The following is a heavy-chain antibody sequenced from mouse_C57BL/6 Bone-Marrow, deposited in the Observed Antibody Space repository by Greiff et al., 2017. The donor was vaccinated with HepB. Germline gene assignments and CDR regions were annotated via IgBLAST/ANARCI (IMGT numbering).Heavy chain of an antibody. CDR1: GFNIKDDY. J-gene: IGHJ4*01. CDR2: IDPENGDT. V-gene: IGHV14-4*01. Sequence: EVQRVESGAELVRPGASVKLSCTASGFNIKDDYMHWVKQRPEQGLEWIGWIDPENGDTEYASKFQGKATITADTSSNTAYLQLSSLTSEDTAVYYCTTWGFYAMDYWGQGTSVTVSS. CDR3: TTWGFYAMDY.